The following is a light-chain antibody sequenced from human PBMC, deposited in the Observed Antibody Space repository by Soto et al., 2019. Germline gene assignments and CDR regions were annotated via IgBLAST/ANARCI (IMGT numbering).Light chain of an antibody. J-gene: IGLJ2*01. CDR2: QDS. Sequence: SSELTRPPSVSVSPGQTASITCSGDKLGDKYACWYQQKPGQSPVLVIYQDSKRPSGIPERFSGSNSGNTATLTISGTQAMDEADYYCQAWDSYVVFGGGTKLTVL. CDR1: KLGDKY. CDR3: QAWDSYVV. V-gene: IGLV3-1*01.